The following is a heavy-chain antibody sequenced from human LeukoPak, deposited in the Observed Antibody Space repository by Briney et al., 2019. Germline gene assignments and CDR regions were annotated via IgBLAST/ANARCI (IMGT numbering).Heavy chain of an antibody. CDR2: IRSKAYGGTT. D-gene: IGHD3-16*01. CDR1: GFTFGDYA. CDR3: TREARVYYDYVWGSYPDAFDI. V-gene: IGHV3-49*03. Sequence: GGSLRLSCTASGFTFGDYAMSWFRQAPGEGLEWVGFIRSKAYGGTTEYAASVKGRFTISRDDSKSIAYLQMNSLKTEDTAVYYCTREARVYYDYVWGSYPDAFDIWGQGTMVTVSS. J-gene: IGHJ3*02.